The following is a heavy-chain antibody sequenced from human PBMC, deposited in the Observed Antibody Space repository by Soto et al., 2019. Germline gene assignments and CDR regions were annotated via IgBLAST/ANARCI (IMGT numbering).Heavy chain of an antibody. CDR1: GFTVSSNY. V-gene: IGHV3-66*03. J-gene: IGHJ2*01. CDR3: ARVQIPDSSGYYPSRWYFDL. Sequence: GGSLRLSCAASGFTVSSNYMSWVRQAPGKGLEWVSVIYSCGSTYYADSVKGRFTISRDNSKNTLYLQMNSLRAEDTAVYYCARVQIPDSSGYYPSRWYFDLWGRGTLVTVSS. D-gene: IGHD3-22*01. CDR2: IYSCGST.